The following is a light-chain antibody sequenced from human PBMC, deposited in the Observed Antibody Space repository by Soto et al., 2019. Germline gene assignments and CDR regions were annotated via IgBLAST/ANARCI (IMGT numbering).Light chain of an antibody. CDR1: QGISSY. V-gene: IGKV1-9*01. CDR3: QQLNSYPLT. CDR2: AAS. Sequence: DIQLTQSPSFLSASVGDRVTITCRASQGISSYLAWYQQKPGKAPKLLIYAASTLQSGVPSRFSGSGSGTEFTLTISSLQHEDFATYYCQQLNSYPLTFGGGTKVDFK. J-gene: IGKJ4*01.